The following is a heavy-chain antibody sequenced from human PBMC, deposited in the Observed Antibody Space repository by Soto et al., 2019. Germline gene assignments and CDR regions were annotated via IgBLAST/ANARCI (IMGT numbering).Heavy chain of an antibody. CDR2: ISGSGGST. V-gene: IGHV3-23*01. J-gene: IGHJ4*02. D-gene: IGHD3-22*01. CDR1: GFTFSSYA. CDR3: AKDMRYYYDSSGYYSPVFDY. Sequence: EVQLLESGGGLVQPGGSLRLSCAASGFTFSSYAMSWVRQAPGKGLEWVSAISGSGGSTYYADSVKGRFTISRDNSKNTLYLQMNSLRSEDTAVYYCAKDMRYYYDSSGYYSPVFDYWGQGTLVTVSS.